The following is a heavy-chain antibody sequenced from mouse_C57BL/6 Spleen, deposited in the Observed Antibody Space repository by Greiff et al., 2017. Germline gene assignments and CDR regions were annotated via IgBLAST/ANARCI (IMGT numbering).Heavy chain of an antibody. CDR1: GYSITSGYY. D-gene: IGHD1-1*02. J-gene: IGHJ4*01. CDR2: ISYDGSN. CDR3: AREGTMPMDY. Sequence: ESGPGLVKPSQSLSLTCSVTGYSITSGYYWNWIRQFPGNKLEWMGYISYDGSNNYNPSLKNRISITRDTSKNQFFLKLNSVTTEDTATYSCAREGTMPMDYWAQGTSATVSS. V-gene: IGHV3-6*01.